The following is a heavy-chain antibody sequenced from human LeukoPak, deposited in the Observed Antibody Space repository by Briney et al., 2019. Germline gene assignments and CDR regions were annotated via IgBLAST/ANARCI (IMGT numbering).Heavy chain of an antibody. Sequence: GASVKVSCKASGYTFTGYYMHWVRQAPGQGLEWVGWINPNSGGTNYAQKFQGRVTMTRDTSISTAYMELSRLRSDDTAVYYCARDTVTDVADAFDIWGQGTMVTVSS. CDR3: ARDTVTDVADAFDI. CDR2: INPNSGGT. D-gene: IGHD4-11*01. V-gene: IGHV1-2*02. CDR1: GYTFTGYY. J-gene: IGHJ3*02.